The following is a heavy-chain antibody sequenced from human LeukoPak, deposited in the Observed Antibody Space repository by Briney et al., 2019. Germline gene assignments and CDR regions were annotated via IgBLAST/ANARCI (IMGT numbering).Heavy chain of an antibody. D-gene: IGHD1-26*01. CDR1: GYTFTIHD. V-gene: IGHV1-8*03. J-gene: IGHJ1*01. CDR2: MNPNSGNT. CDR3: ARGQVLGSSYEN. Sequence: ASVKVSFKASGYTFTIHDINWIRQAPGQGLEWMGWMNPNSGNTGYTQKFQGRVTITRDTSINTAYIELSSLTTPDTAVYYCARGQVLGSSYENWGQGTPVTVSS.